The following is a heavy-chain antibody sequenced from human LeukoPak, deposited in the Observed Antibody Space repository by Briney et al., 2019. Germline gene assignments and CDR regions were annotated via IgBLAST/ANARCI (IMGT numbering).Heavy chain of an antibody. CDR1: GFTFSSYA. J-gene: IGHJ4*02. CDR3: ARNSLEYSSLDY. D-gene: IGHD6-6*01. CDR2: ISYDGRNK. Sequence: GGSLRLSCAASGFTFSSYAMHWVRQAPGKGLEWVAVISYDGRNKYYADSVKGRFTISRDNSKNTLYLQMNSLRAEDTAVYYCARNSLEYSSLDYWGQGTLVTVSS. V-gene: IGHV3-30*04.